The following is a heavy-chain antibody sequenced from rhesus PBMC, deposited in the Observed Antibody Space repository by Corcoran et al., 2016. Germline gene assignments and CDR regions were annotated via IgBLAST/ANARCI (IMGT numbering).Heavy chain of an antibody. CDR1: GYSISSGYG. CDR3: ARSWGYHFDY. V-gene: IGHV4-127*01. Sequence: QVQLQESGPGLVKPSETLSLTCAVSGYSISSGYGWSWIRQPPGKGLEWIGYIGGRSGSTNYNPSLKSRVTISKDTSKNQFSLRLSSVTAADTAVYYCARSWGYHFDYWGQGVLVTVSS. CDR2: IGGRSGST. J-gene: IGHJ4*01. D-gene: IGHD5-42*01.